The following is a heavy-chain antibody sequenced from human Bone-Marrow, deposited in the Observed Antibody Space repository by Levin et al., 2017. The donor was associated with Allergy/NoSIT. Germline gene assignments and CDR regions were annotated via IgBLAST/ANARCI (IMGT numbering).Heavy chain of an antibody. D-gene: IGHD3-16*02. V-gene: IGHV5-51*01. J-gene: IGHJ6*02. Sequence: GESLKISCKGSGYSFTSYWIAWVRQMPGKGLEWMGIIYPGDSDTKYSPSFQGQVTISADKSISTAYVQWSSLKASDTATYYCARHPTLRLGEFLLNYNYGMDVWGQGTTVTVSS. CDR1: GYSFTSYW. CDR3: ARHPTLRLGEFLLNYNYGMDV. CDR2: IYPGDSDT.